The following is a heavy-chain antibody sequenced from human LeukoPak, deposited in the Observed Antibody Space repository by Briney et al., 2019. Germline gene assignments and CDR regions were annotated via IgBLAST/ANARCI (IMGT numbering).Heavy chain of an antibody. J-gene: IGHJ4*02. CDR1: GDSVSSNSVD. V-gene: IGHV6-1*01. CDR2: TYYRSKWYN. D-gene: IGHD7-27*01. Sequence: SQTLSLTCAISGDSVSSNSVDWNWIRQSPSRGLEWLVRTYYRSKWYNDYALSVKSRITINPDTSKNQFSLQLNSVTPEDTAVYYCARGLGRRTGDFDYWGQGTLVTVSS. CDR3: ARGLGRRTGDFDY.